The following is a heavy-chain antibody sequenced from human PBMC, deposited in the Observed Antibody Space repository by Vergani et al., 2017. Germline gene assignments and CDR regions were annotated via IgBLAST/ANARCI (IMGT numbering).Heavy chain of an antibody. CDR1: GFSLSTSGVG. V-gene: IGHV2-5*02. CDR2: IYWDDDK. Sequence: QITLKESGPTLVKPTQTLTLTCTFSGFSLSTSGVGVGWIRQPPGTALEWLALIYWDDDKRYSPSLKSRLTITKDTSKNQVVLTMTNMDPVDTATYYCAHSQSITIFGVVTRNAFDIWGQGTMVTVSS. CDR3: AHSQSITIFGVVTRNAFDI. D-gene: IGHD3-3*01. J-gene: IGHJ3*02.